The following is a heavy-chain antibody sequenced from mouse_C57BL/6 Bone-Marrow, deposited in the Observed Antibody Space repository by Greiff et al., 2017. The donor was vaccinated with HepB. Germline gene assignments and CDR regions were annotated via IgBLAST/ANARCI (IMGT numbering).Heavy chain of an antibody. CDR3: ARLGRRFAY. CDR1: GYTFTSYG. J-gene: IGHJ3*01. D-gene: IGHD4-1*01. CDR2: IYPRSGNT. V-gene: IGHV1-81*01. Sequence: VQRVESGAELARPGASVKLSCKASGYTFTSYGISWVKQRTGQGLEWIGEIYPRSGNTYYNEKFKGKATLTADKSSSTAYMELRSLTSEDSAVYFCARLGRRFAYWGQGTLVTVSA.